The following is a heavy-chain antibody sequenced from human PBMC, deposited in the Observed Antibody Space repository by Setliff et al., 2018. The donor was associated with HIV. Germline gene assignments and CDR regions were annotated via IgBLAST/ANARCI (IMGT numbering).Heavy chain of an antibody. CDR1: GYTFTSYG. Sequence: ASVKVSCKASGYTFTSYGISWVRQAPGQGLEWMGWISAYSGNTNYAQKLQGRVTMTTDTSTSTAYMELRSLRSEDTAVYYCSRYSGTASDYWGQGTLVTVSS. J-gene: IGHJ4*02. CDR2: ISAYSGNT. V-gene: IGHV1-18*01. CDR3: SRYSGTASDY. D-gene: IGHD3-10*01.